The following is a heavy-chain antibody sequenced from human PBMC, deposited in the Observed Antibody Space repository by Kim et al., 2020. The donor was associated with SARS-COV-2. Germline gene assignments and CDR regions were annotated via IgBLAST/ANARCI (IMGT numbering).Heavy chain of an antibody. J-gene: IGHJ4*02. D-gene: IGHD6-13*01. CDR3: ARETAAAGKTFDY. V-gene: IGHV1-46*01. Sequence: QRFPGRVTMARDTSTSTVFMDLSNLRSDDTAVYYCARETAAAGKTFDYWGQGTLVTVSS.